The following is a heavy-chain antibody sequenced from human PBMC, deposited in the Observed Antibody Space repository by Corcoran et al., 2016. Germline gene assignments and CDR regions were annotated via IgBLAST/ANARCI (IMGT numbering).Heavy chain of an antibody. Sequence: QLQLQESGPGLVKPSETLSLTCTVSGGSISSSSYYWGWIRQPPGKGLEWIGSIYYSGSTYYNPSLKSRVTISGDTSKNQFSLKLSSVTAADTAGYYCARHFIGSYSYYYGMDVWGQGTTVTVSS. D-gene: IGHD3-10*01. V-gene: IGHV4-39*01. CDR1: GGSISSSSYY. CDR2: IYYSGST. J-gene: IGHJ6*02. CDR3: ARHFIGSYSYYYGMDV.